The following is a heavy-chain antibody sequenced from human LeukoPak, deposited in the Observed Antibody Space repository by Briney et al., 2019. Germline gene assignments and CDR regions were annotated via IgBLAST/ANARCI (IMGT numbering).Heavy chain of an antibody. CDR2: FDPESGET. J-gene: IGHJ4*02. CDR3: ATVRGSGPPLYYFDY. D-gene: IGHD6-19*01. V-gene: IGHV1-24*01. Sequence: GASVKVSCKVSGYTLTELSMHWVRQAPGKGLEWMGGFDPESGETTYAQKFQGRVTMTEDSSTDTAYMELSSLRSEDAAVYYCATVRGSGPPLYYFDYWGQGTLVTVSS. CDR1: GYTLTELS.